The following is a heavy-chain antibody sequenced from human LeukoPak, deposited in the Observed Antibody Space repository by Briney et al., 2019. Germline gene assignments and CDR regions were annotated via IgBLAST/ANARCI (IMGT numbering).Heavy chain of an antibody. CDR3: ARAPPGIAVAGKVPYY. V-gene: IGHV4-34*01. CDR1: GGSFSGYY. D-gene: IGHD6-19*01. CDR2: INHSGST. Sequence: SETLSLTCAVYGGSFSGYYWSWMRQPPGEGLEWIGEINHSGSTNYNPSLKSRVTISVDTSKNQFSLKLSSVTAADTAVYYCARAPPGIAVAGKVPYYLGQGTPVTGSS. J-gene: IGHJ4*02.